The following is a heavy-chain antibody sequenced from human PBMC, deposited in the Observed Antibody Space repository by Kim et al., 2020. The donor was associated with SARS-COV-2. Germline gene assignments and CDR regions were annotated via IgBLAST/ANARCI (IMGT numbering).Heavy chain of an antibody. CDR3: ASDPGD. CDR1: GGSINNYY. CDR2: IYYSGST. V-gene: IGHV4-59*13. J-gene: IGHJ4*02. Sequence: SETLSLTCTVSGGSINNYYWSWIRQPPGKGLEWIGYIYYSGSTNYNPSLKSRVTIAVDTSKNQFSLKRSSVTAANTAVYYCASDPGDWGQGTLVTVPS.